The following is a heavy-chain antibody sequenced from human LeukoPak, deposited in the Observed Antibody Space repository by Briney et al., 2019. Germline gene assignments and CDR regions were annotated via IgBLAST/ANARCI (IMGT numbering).Heavy chain of an antibody. D-gene: IGHD3-10*01. V-gene: IGHV3-23*01. Sequence: GGSLRLSCAASGFTLSSYAMSWVRQAPGKGLEWVSAISGSGGSTYYADSVKGRFTISRDNSKNTLYLQMNSLRAEDTAVYYCAKGPRYYGSGSYRHGYWGQGTLVTVSS. CDR1: GFTLSSYA. J-gene: IGHJ4*02. CDR3: AKGPRYYGSGSYRHGY. CDR2: ISGSGGST.